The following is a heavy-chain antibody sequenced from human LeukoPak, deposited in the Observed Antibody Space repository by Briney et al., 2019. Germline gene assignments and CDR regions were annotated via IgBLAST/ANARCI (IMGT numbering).Heavy chain of an antibody. Sequence: SETLSLTCAVYGGSFSGYYWSLIRQPPGKGLEWIGESNHSGSTDYNPSLKSRVTISVDTSKNQFSLKLSSVTAADTAVYYCARASGYDFWSGILRFDYWGQGTLVTVSS. V-gene: IGHV4-34*01. J-gene: IGHJ4*02. D-gene: IGHD3-3*01. CDR3: ARASGYDFWSGILRFDY. CDR1: GGSFSGYY. CDR2: SNHSGST.